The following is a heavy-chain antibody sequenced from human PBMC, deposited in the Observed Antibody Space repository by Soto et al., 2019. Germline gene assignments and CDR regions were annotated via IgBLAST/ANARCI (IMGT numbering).Heavy chain of an antibody. CDR1: GFTFSSFW. CDR2: INTDGSST. V-gene: IGHV3-74*01. CDR3: ARRAYYDSSGYYYLPPDY. J-gene: IGHJ4*02. Sequence: GGSLRLSCAASGFTFSSFWMHWVRQVPGKGLVWVSRINTDGSSTSYADSVKGRFTISRDNAKNTLYLQMNSLRAEDTAVYDCARRAYYDSSGYYYLPPDYWGQGTLVTVSS. D-gene: IGHD3-22*01.